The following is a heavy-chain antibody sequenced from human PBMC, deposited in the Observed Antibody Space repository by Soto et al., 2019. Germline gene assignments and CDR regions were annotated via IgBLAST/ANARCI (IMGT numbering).Heavy chain of an antibody. CDR2: ISGSGGST. CDR1: GFTFSSYA. V-gene: IGHV3-23*01. D-gene: IGHD4-17*01. CDR3: AKYLVVATVIQGPGSSGDY. J-gene: IGHJ4*02. Sequence: GGSLRLSCAASGFTFSSYAMSWVRQAPGKGLEWVSAISGSGGSTYYADSVKGRFTISRDNSKNTLYLQMNSLRAEDTAVYYCAKYLVVATVIQGPGSSGDYWGQGTLVTVSS.